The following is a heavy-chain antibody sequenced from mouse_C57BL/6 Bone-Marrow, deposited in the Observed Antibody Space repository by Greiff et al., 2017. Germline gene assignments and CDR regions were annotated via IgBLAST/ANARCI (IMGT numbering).Heavy chain of an antibody. D-gene: IGHD2-5*01. CDR3: ARDKAYYSNYFDY. V-gene: IGHV5-4*01. CDR2: ISDGVRYT. CDR1: GFTFSSYA. J-gene: IGHJ2*01. Sequence: EVQLVESGGGLVKPGGSLKLSCAASGFTFSSYAMSWVRQTPEKRLEWVATISDGVRYTYYPDNVKGRFTISRDNAKNNLYLQMSHLKSEDTAMYYCARDKAYYSNYFDYWGQGTTLTVSS.